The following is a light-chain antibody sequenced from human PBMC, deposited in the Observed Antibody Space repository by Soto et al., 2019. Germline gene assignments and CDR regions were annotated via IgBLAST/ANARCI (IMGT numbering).Light chain of an antibody. J-gene: IGKJ5*01. CDR1: QRVLYSSNNKNY. V-gene: IGKV4-1*01. CDR2: WAS. CDR3: QQYYSTPIT. Sequence: DNVMTQSPESLAASLGEGATINCKCAQRVLYSSNNKNYLAWYQQKPGQPPKLIIYWASTRESGVPDRFIGSWSGKDFTLTISRLQAEDVAVYYCQQYYSTPITFGQGTRLEIK.